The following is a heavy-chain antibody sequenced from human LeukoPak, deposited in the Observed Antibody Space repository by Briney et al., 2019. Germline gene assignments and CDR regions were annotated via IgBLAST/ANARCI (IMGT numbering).Heavy chain of an antibody. CDR3: ARDSSYYGSGSSYYYFGMDV. V-gene: IGHV3-53*04. J-gene: IGHJ6*02. D-gene: IGHD3-10*01. CDR1: GFTVSSNY. CDR2: IYSGGRT. Sequence: PGGSLRLSCAASGFTVSSNYISWVRQVPGKGLEWVSVIYSGGRTYYADSVEGRFSISRHSSKNTVYLQMNSLRAEDTAVYYCARDSSYYGSGSSYYYFGMDVWCQGTTVTVSS.